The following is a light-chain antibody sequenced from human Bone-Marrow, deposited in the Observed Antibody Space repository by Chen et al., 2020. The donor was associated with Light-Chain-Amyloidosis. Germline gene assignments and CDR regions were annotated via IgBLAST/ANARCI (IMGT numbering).Light chain of an antibody. CDR3: QVWDSSVDHRV. CDR1: NIGDIN. CDR2: DDS. V-gene: IGLV3-21*02. Sequence: SYVLTQSPSVSVAPGQTAAITCGGDNIGDINVHWYQQRAGQAPVLVVSDDSDRPSGIPERFSGSNAGNTATLTISRVEAGDEADYYCQVWDSSVDHRVFGGGTKLTVL. J-gene: IGLJ3*02.